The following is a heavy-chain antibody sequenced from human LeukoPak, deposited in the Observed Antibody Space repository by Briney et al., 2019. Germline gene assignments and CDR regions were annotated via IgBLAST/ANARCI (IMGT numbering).Heavy chain of an antibody. Sequence: GASVKVSCKASGYTFTSYYMHWVRQAPGQGREWMGWINPNSGGTNYAQKFQGWVTMTRDTSISTAYMELSRLRSDDTAVYYCAREDSSSWYGFDYWGQGTLVTVSS. V-gene: IGHV1-2*04. J-gene: IGHJ4*02. D-gene: IGHD6-13*01. CDR2: INPNSGGT. CDR1: GYTFTSYY. CDR3: AREDSSSWYGFDY.